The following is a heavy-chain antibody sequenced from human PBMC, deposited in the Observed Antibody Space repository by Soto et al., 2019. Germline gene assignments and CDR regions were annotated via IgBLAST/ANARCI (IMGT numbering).Heavy chain of an antibody. CDR1: GFTFSSYS. D-gene: IGHD3-10*01. V-gene: IGHV3-21*01. CDR3: AREADYYGSGSYLG. CDR2: ISSRSSYI. Sequence: EVQLVESGGGLVKPGGSLRLSCAASGFTFSSYSMNWVRQAPGKGLEWVSSISSRSSYIHYADSVKGRFTISRDNAKNSRYLQMNSLRAEDTAVYYCAREADYYGSGSYLGWGQGTLVTVSS. J-gene: IGHJ4*02.